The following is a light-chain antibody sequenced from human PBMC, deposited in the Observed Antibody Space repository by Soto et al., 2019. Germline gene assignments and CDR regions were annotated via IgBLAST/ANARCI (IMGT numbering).Light chain of an antibody. CDR3: SSYTSSSTFAV. V-gene: IGLV2-14*03. CDR1: SSDVGGYNY. Sequence: QSALTQPTSVSGSPGQSITISCTGTSSDVGGYNYVSWYQQHPGKAPKLMIYDVSNRPSGVSNRFSGSKSGNTASLTISGFQAEDEADYYCSSYTSSSTFAVFGGGTELTVL. CDR2: DVS. J-gene: IGLJ7*01.